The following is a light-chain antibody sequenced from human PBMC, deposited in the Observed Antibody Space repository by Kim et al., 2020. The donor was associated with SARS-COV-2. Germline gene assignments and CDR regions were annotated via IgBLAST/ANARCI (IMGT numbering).Light chain of an antibody. V-gene: IGLV3-1*01. J-gene: IGLJ2*01. CDR2: QDS. Sequence: YELTQPPSVSVSPGQTASITCSGDKLGDKYACWYQQKPGQSPVLVIYQDSKRPSGIPERFSGSNSGNTATLTISGTQAMDEADYYCQAWDSSTAHVVFGGGTKLTVL. CDR1: KLGDKY. CDR3: QAWDSSTAHVV.